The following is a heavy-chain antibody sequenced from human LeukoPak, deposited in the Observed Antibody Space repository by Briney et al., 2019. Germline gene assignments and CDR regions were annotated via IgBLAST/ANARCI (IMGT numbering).Heavy chain of an antibody. CDR3: TTDWDSTIGLWFGDQNWFDP. CDR2: IKSKTDGGTT. V-gene: IGHV3-15*01. Sequence: GGSLRLSCAASGFTFSNAWMSWVRQAPGKGLEWVGRIKSKTDGGTTDYAAPVKGRFTISRDDSKNTLYLQMNSLKTEDTAVYYCTTDWDSTIGLWFGDQNWFDPWGQGTLVTVSS. J-gene: IGHJ5*02. CDR1: GFTFSNAW. D-gene: IGHD3-10*01.